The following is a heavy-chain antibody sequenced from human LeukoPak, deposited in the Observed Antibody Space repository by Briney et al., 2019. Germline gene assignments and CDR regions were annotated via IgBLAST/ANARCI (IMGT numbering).Heavy chain of an antibody. CDR1: GGTFSSYA. D-gene: IGHD3-10*01. Sequence: KVPCKASGGTFSSYAISWVRQAPGQGLECMGIIYPGDSDTRYSPSFQGQVTISADKSISTAYLQWSSLKASDTAMYYCAREGSYFGSGSDHAFNIWGQGTMVTVSS. V-gene: IGHV5-51*01. CDR2: IYPGDSDT. CDR3: AREGSYFGSGSDHAFNI. J-gene: IGHJ3*02.